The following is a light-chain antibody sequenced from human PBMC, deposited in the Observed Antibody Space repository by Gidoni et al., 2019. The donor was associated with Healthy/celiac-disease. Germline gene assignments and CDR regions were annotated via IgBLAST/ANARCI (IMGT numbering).Light chain of an antibody. CDR2: DAS. V-gene: IGKV3-11*01. J-gene: IGKJ5*01. CDR3: QQRSNWPTIT. Sequence: EIVLTQSPATLSLSPGERATRSCRASQSVSSYLAWYQQKPGQAPRLLIYDASSRATGIPARFSGSGSGTDFTLTISSLEPEDFAVYYCQQRSNWPTITFGQGTRLEIK. CDR1: QSVSSY.